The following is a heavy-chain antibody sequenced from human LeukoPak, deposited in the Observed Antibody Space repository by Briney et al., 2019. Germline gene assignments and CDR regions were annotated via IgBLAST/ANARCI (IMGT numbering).Heavy chain of an antibody. Sequence: SETLSLTCSVSGGSISSHHWSWIRQPPGKGLEWIGYIYNSGSTNYNPSLKSRVTISVDTSKNQFSLKLSSVTAADTAVYYCARHLYSYGIFDPWGQGTLVTVSS. CDR1: GGSISSHH. V-gene: IGHV4-59*11. CDR2: IYNSGST. J-gene: IGHJ5*02. D-gene: IGHD5-18*01. CDR3: ARHLYSYGIFDP.